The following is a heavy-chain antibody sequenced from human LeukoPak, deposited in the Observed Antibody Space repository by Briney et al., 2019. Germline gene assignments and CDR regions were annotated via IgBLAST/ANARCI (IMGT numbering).Heavy chain of an antibody. J-gene: IGHJ5*02. D-gene: IGHD3-10*01. V-gene: IGHV1-18*01. CDR3: ARPNYRGGSGSYGGTNWFDP. CDR1: GYSFTSYG. Sequence: ASVKVSCKASGYSFTSYGISWVRQAPGQGLEWMGWISGYSGNTDYAQKLQGRVTMTTDTSTSTAYMELRSLRSDDTAVYYCARPNYRGGSGSYGGTNWFDPWGQGTLVTVSS. CDR2: ISGYSGNT.